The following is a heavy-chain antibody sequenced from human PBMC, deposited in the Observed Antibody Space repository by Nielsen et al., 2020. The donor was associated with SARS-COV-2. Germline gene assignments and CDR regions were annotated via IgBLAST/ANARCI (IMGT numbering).Heavy chain of an antibody. V-gene: IGHV3-7*03. D-gene: IGHD6-13*01. CDR1: GFTFSSYW. CDR2: IKEDGSEK. Sequence: GESLKISCAASGFTFSSYWMSWVRQAPGKGLEWVANIKEDGSEKYYVDSVKGRFSISRDNAKNSLYLQMNSLKVEDTAVYYCVRAAGSSWHFDYWGQGTLVTVSP. J-gene: IGHJ4*02. CDR3: VRAAGSSWHFDY.